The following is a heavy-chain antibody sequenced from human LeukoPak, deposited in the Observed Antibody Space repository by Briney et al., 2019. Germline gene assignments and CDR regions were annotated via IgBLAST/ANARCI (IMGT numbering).Heavy chain of an antibody. V-gene: IGHV3-30-3*01. J-gene: IGHJ3*02. CDR1: GFTFSSYA. CDR2: ISYDGSNK. D-gene: IGHD3-10*01. CDR3: AHPRGAFDI. Sequence: GGSLRLSCAAPGFTFSSYAVHWVRQAPGKGLEWVAVISYDGSNKYYADSVKGRFTISRDNSKNTLYLQMNSLRAEDTAVYYCAHPRGAFDIWGQGTMVTVSS.